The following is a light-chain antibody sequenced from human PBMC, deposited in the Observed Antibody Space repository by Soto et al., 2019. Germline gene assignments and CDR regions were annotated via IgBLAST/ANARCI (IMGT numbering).Light chain of an antibody. CDR1: QSVSSY. CDR2: DAS. Sequence: EIVLTQSPATLSLSPWERATLSCRASQSVSSYLAWYQQKPGQAPRLLIYDASNRATGIPARFSGSESGTDFTPTISSLEPEDFAVYYCQQRSNWPLTFGGGTKVDIK. V-gene: IGKV3-11*01. CDR3: QQRSNWPLT. J-gene: IGKJ4*01.